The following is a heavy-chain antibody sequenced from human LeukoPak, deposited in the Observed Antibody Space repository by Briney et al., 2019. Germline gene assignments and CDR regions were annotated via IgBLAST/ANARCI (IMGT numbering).Heavy chain of an antibody. CDR3: ARGNDYGDYFDY. D-gene: IGHD4-17*01. CDR2: INPNSGGT. Sequence: ASVKVSCKASGYTFTGYYMHWVRQAPGQGLEWMGWINPNSGGTNYAQKFQGRVTMTRDTTISTAYMELSRLRSDDTAVYYCARGNDYGDYFDYWGQGTLVTVSS. V-gene: IGHV1-2*02. J-gene: IGHJ4*02. CDR1: GYTFTGYY.